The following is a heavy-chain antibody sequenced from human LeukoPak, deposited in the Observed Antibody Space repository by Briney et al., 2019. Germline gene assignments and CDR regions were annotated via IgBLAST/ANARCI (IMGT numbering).Heavy chain of an antibody. D-gene: IGHD3-10*01. CDR2: IIPILGIA. CDR3: AIAYGSGSYYNGYFDY. Sequence: ASVKVSCKASGGTFSSYAISWVRQAPGQGLEWMGRIIPILGIANYAQKFQGRVTITADKSTSTAYMELSSLRSEDTAVYYCAIAYGSGSYYNGYFDYWGQGTLVTVSS. J-gene: IGHJ4*02. V-gene: IGHV1-69*04. CDR1: GGTFSSYA.